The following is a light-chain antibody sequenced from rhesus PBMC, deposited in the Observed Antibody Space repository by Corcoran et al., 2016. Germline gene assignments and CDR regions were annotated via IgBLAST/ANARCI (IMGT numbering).Light chain of an antibody. J-gene: IGKJ1*01. CDR3: QQGNSIPWT. CDR2: RTS. Sequence: EIVLTQSPTSMAVSQGERVTISCTASSSVSTSYLHWYQQKPGFPPWLLVYRTSSRASGIPARFSGSGSGTAYPLTISSMEAEGAANYYCQQGNSIPWTFGQGTKVEIK. V-gene: IGKV3-24*01. CDR1: SSVSTS.